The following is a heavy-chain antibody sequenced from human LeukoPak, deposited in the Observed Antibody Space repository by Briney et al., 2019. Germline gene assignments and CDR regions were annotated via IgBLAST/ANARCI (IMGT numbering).Heavy chain of an antibody. J-gene: IGHJ4*02. D-gene: IGHD6-19*01. CDR3: VRLSSGWYGAMDY. CDR1: GGSISSGSYY. V-gene: IGHV4-39*01. Sequence: PSQTLSLTCTVSGGSISSGSYYWGWIRQPPGKGLGWIGTIYYTRSTNYSPSLKSRVTISVDTSKNQFSLKLSSVTAADTAVYYCVRLSSGWYGAMDYWGQGTLVTVSS. CDR2: IYYTRST.